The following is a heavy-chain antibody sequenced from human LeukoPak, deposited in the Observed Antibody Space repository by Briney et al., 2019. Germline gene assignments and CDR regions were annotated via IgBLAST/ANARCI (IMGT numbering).Heavy chain of an antibody. CDR1: GGSISSSSYY. CDR3: ARDGYDSSGNDAFDI. D-gene: IGHD3-22*01. V-gene: IGHV4-39*07. Sequence: PSETLSLTCTVSGGSISSSSYYWGWIRQPPGKGLEWIGSIYYSGSTYYNPSLKSRVTISVDTSKNQFSLKLSSVTAADTAVYYCARDGYDSSGNDAFDIWGQGTMVTVSS. CDR2: IYYSGST. J-gene: IGHJ3*02.